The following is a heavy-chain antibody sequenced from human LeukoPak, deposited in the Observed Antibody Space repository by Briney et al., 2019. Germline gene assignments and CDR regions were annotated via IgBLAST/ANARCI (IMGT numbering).Heavy chain of an antibody. CDR2: ISSSSSYI. CDR3: ASAKGGPTPHY. D-gene: IGHD3-16*01. CDR1: GFTFSSYS. V-gene: IGHV3-21*05. Sequence: GGSLRLSCAASGFTFSSYSMNWVRQAPGKGLEWVSYISSSSSYIYYADSVKGRFTISRDNAKNSLYLQMNSLRAEDTAVYYCASAKGGPTPHYWGQGTLVTVSS. J-gene: IGHJ4*02.